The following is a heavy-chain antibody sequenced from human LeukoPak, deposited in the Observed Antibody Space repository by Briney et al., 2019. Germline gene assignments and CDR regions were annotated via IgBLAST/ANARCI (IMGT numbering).Heavy chain of an antibody. Sequence: PSETLSLTCTVSGGSISSYYWSWIRQPPGKGLEWIGYIYYSGSTNYNPSLTSRVTISVDTSKNQFSLKLSSVAAADTAVYYCAIHIIAVAVGDAFDIWGQGTMVTVSS. CDR3: AIHIIAVAVGDAFDI. V-gene: IGHV4-59*08. CDR2: IYYSGST. D-gene: IGHD6-19*01. J-gene: IGHJ3*02. CDR1: GGSISSYY.